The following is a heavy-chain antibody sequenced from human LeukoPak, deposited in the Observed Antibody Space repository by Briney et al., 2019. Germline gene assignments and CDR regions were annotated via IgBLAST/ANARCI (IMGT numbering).Heavy chain of an antibody. CDR2: IYHSGST. D-gene: IGHD6-13*01. CDR3: ARDMSSSWPLIGYYYMDV. V-gene: IGHV4-38-2*02. CDR1: GYSISSGYY. Sequence: SETLSLTCTVSGYSISSGYYWGWIRQPPGKGLEWIGSIYHSGSTYYNPSLKSRVTISVDTSKNQFSLKLSSVTAADTAVYYCARDMSSSWPLIGYYYMDVWGKGTTVTVSS. J-gene: IGHJ6*03.